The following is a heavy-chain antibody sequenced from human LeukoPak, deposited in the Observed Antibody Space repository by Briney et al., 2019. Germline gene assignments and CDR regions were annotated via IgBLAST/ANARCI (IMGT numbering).Heavy chain of an antibody. D-gene: IGHD5-18*01. Sequence: TPSETLSLTCTVSGGSISSSNYYWGWIRQPPGKGLEWIGTISYSGTTYYNPSLKSRVTISVDTSKNDFFLKLRSVTAADTAVYYCARPKGGMNTAMDKWGQGTLVTVSS. CDR3: ARPKGGMNTAMDK. CDR1: GGSISSSNYY. CDR2: ISYSGTT. V-gene: IGHV4-39*02. J-gene: IGHJ4*02.